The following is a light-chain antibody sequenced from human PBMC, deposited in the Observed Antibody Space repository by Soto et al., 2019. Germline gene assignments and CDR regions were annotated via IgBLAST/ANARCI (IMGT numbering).Light chain of an antibody. CDR2: GAS. Sequence: EIVLTQFPGALSLSPGERVTLSCRASQTFSNTYLAWYQQKRGQAPKFLIYGASNRATGIPDRFSGSGSGTDFTLTISRLEPEDFAVYYCQQYGALPPTFGGGTKVEIK. CDR3: QQYGALPPT. J-gene: IGKJ4*01. V-gene: IGKV3-20*01. CDR1: QTFSNTY.